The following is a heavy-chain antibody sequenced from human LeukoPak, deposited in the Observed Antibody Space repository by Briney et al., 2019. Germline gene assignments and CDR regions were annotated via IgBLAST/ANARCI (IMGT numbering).Heavy chain of an antibody. D-gene: IGHD6-19*01. J-gene: IGHJ5*02. Sequence: GGSLRLSCAASGFTFSSYGMHWVRQAPGKGLEWVAVISYDGSNKYYADSVKGRFTISRDNSKNTLYLQMNSLRAEDTAVYYCAKDGYSSGFNWFDPGGQGTLVTVSS. CDR2: ISYDGSNK. CDR1: GFTFSSYG. V-gene: IGHV3-30*18. CDR3: AKDGYSSGFNWFDP.